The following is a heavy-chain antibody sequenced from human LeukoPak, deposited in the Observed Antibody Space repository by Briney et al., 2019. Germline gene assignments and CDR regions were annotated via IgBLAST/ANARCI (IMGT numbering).Heavy chain of an antibody. J-gene: IGHJ4*02. CDR3: AHRLLTTRARGYSYGYGNYYFDY. D-gene: IGHD5-18*01. Sequence: SGPTLVNPTQTLTLTCTFSGFSLSTSGVGVGWIRQPPGKAPEWLALIYWNDDKRYSPSLKSRLTITKDTSKNQVVLTMTNMDPVDTATYYCAHRLLTTRARGYSYGYGNYYFDYWGQGTLVTVSS. CDR2: IYWNDDK. V-gene: IGHV2-5*01. CDR1: GFSLSTSGVG.